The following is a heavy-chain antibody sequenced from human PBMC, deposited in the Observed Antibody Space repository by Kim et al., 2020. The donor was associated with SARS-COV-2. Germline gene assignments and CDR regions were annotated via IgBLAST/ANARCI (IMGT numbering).Heavy chain of an antibody. CDR3: AKGERITMIVVFSVFDY. Sequence: VNGRFTISRDNAKKPMYLKMNSLRAEATAVYYCAKGERITMIVVFSVFDYWGQGTLVTVSS. D-gene: IGHD3-22*01. V-gene: IGHV3-23*01. J-gene: IGHJ4*02.